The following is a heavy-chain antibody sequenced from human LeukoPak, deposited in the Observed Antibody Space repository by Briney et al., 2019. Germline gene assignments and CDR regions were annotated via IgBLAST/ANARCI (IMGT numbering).Heavy chain of an antibody. CDR1: GFTFSSYW. CDR3: ARVLLSSSWYYYYYYMDV. D-gene: IGHD6-13*01. V-gene: IGHV3-74*01. Sequence: GGSLRLSCAASGFTFSSYWMHWVRQAPGKGLVWVSRINSDGSSTSYADSVKGRFTISRDNAKNTLYLQMNSLRAEDTAVYYCARVLLSSSWYYYYYYMDVWGKGTTVTVSS. J-gene: IGHJ6*03. CDR2: INSDGSST.